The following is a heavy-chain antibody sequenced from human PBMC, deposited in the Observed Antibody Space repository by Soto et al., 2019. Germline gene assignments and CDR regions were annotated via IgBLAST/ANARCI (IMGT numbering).Heavy chain of an antibody. CDR3: AKDLGDY. V-gene: IGHV3-23*01. J-gene: IGHJ4*02. D-gene: IGHD7-27*01. CDR2: INNNGGGT. CDR1: GFIFSNYA. Sequence: VHLLESGGGLVQSGGSLRLSCAASGFIFSNYAMTWVRQAPGKGLEWVSSINNNGGGTHYADSVKGRFTISRDNSKNTLYLQINSLRAEDTAVYFCAKDLGDYWGRGTLVTVSS.